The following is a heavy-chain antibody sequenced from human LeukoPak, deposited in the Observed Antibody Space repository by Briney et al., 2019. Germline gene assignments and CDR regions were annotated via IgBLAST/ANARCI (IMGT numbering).Heavy chain of an antibody. CDR3: ARDPGGELPTHWFDP. Sequence: APVKVSCKASGYTFTSYYMHWVRQAPGQGLEWMGIINPSGGSTSYAQKFQGRVTMTRDTSTSTVYMELSSLRSEDTAVYYCARDPGGELPTHWFDPWGQGTLVTVSS. D-gene: IGHD3-10*01. J-gene: IGHJ5*02. V-gene: IGHV1-46*01. CDR1: GYTFTSYY. CDR2: INPSGGST.